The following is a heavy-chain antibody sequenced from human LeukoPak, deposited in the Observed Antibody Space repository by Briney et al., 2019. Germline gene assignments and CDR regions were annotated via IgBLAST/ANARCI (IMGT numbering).Heavy chain of an antibody. CDR2: ISGSGGST. CDR1: EFTVTNNY. Sequence: GGSLRLSCAASEFTVTNNYMSWARQAPGKGLEWVSAISGSGGSTYYADSVKGRFTISRDNSKNTLYLQMNSLRAEDTAVYYCAKSIGQQLVATYLDYWGQGTLVTVSS. J-gene: IGHJ4*02. D-gene: IGHD6-13*01. CDR3: AKSIGQQLVATYLDY. V-gene: IGHV3-23*01.